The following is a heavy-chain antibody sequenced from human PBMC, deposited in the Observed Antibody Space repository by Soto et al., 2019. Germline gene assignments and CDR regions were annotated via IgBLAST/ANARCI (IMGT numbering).Heavy chain of an antibody. D-gene: IGHD2-15*01. CDR3: ARVPVRVVVGALVSWFDP. CDR2: INHSGST. J-gene: IGHJ5*02. V-gene: IGHV4-34*01. CDR1: GGSFGGYY. Sequence: SETLSLTCAVYGGSFGGYYWSWIRQPPGKGLEWIGEINHSGSTNYNPSLKSRVTISVDTSKNEFSLKLSSVTAADTAVYYCARVPVRVVVGALVSWFDPWSQGTLVTVS.